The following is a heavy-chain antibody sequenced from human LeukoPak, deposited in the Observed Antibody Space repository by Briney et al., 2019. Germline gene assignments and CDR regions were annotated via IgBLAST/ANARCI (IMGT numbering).Heavy chain of an antibody. CDR3: ARGGYSRVENWFDP. D-gene: IGHD6-13*01. J-gene: IGHJ5*02. CDR2: IYYSGST. Sequence: SETLSLTCTVSGGSISSYYWGWIRQPPGKGLEWIGSIYYSGSTYYNPSLKSRVTISVDTSKNQFSLKLSSVTAADTAVYYCARGGYSRVENWFDPWGQGTLVTVSS. V-gene: IGHV4-39*01. CDR1: GGSISSYY.